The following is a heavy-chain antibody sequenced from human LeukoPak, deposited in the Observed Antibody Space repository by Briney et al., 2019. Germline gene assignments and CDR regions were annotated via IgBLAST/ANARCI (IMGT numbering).Heavy chain of an antibody. Sequence: SETLSLTCAVYGGSFSGYYWSWIRQPPGKGLEWIGEINHSGSINYNPSLKSRVTISVDTSKNQFSLKLSSVTAADTAVYYCARDRYYYDSSGYYGHFDYWGQGTLVTVSS. V-gene: IGHV4-34*01. J-gene: IGHJ4*02. CDR3: ARDRYYYDSSGYYGHFDY. CDR1: GGSFSGYY. CDR2: INHSGSI. D-gene: IGHD3-22*01.